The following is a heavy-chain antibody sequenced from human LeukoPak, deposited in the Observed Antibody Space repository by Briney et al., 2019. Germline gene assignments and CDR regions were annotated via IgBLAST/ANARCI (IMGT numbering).Heavy chain of an antibody. J-gene: IGHJ4*02. D-gene: IGHD3-22*01. CDR2: INHSGST. V-gene: IGHV4-34*01. Sequence: SETLPLTCAVYGGSFSGYYWSWIRQPPGKGLEWIGEINHSGSTNYNPSLKSRVTISVDTSKNQFSLKLSSVTAADTAVYYCASTNRSPYDSSGYGFDYWGQGTLVTVSS. CDR3: ASTNRSPYDSSGYGFDY. CDR1: GGSFSGYY.